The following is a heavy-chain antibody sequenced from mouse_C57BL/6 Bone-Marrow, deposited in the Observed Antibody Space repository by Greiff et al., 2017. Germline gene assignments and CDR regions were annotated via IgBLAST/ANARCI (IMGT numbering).Heavy chain of an antibody. Sequence: EVQLQQSGAELVRPGASVKLSCTASGFNIKDDYLHWVKQRPEQGLEWIGWIDPENGDTEYASKFQGKATITADTSSNTAYLQLSSLTTEDTAVYYCNRGGSISLDYGGQGTTLTVSS. D-gene: IGHD1-1*01. CDR2: IDPENGDT. CDR3: NRGGSISLDY. CDR1: GFNIKDDY. V-gene: IGHV14-4*01. J-gene: IGHJ2*01.